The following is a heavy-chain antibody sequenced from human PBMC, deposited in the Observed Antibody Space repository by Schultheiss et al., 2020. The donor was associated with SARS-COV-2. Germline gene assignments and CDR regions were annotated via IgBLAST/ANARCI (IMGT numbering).Heavy chain of an antibody. V-gene: IGHV3-30*19. D-gene: IGHD3-10*01. CDR2: ISYDGSNK. CDR3: AREVRGVYLFVFDY. CDR1: GFTFSSYG. J-gene: IGHJ4*02. Sequence: GGSLRLSCAASGFTFSSYGMHWVRQAPGKGLEWVAVISYDGSNKYYADSVKGRFTISRDNSKNTLYQQMNSLRAEDTAVYYCAREVRGVYLFVFDYWGQGTLVTVSS.